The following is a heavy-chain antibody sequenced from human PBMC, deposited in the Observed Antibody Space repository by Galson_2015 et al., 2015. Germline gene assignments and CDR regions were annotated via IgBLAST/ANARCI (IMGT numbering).Heavy chain of an antibody. CDR1: GFTFSSYA. Sequence: SLRLSCAASGFTFSSYAMSWVRQAPGKGLEWVSAISGSGGSTYYADSVKGRFTISRDNSKNTLYLQMNSLRAEDTAVYYCATNPHTYGYSGYDSVSEYFQHWGQGTLVTVSS. CDR3: ATNPHTYGYSGYDSVSEYFQH. CDR2: ISGSGGST. J-gene: IGHJ1*01. V-gene: IGHV3-23*01. D-gene: IGHD5-12*01.